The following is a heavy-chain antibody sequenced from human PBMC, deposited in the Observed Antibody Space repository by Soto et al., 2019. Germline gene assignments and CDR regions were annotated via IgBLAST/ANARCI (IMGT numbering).Heavy chain of an antibody. CDR1: GYTFTGYY. D-gene: IGHD2-2*01. Sequence: QVQLVQSGAEVKKPGASVKVSCKASGYTFTGYYMHWVRQAPGQGLEWMGWINPNSGGTNYAQKFQGRVTMTSDTSISTAYMELSRLRSDVTAVYYCARGWGGVVPAAIHDYWGQGTLVTVSS. CDR2: INPNSGGT. CDR3: ARGWGGVVPAAIHDY. V-gene: IGHV1-2*02. J-gene: IGHJ4*02.